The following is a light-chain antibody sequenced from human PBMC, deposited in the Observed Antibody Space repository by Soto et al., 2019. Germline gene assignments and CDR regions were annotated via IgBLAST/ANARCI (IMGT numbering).Light chain of an antibody. V-gene: IGLV1-40*01. J-gene: IGLJ1*01. Sequence: SVLPQPPSVSGAPGQRVTISCTWSSSNIGAGYDVHWYQQLPGTAPKPLIYGISNRPSGVPDRVSGSKSGPSASLAITGLQAEDEADYYCQSYACSLSGYVFGTGTKLTVL. CDR2: GIS. CDR1: SSNIGAGYD. CDR3: QSYACSLSGYV.